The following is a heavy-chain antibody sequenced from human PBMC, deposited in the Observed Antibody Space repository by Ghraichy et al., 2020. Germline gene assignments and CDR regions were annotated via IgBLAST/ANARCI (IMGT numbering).Heavy chain of an antibody. CDR2: INHSGST. D-gene: IGHD1-26*01. Sequence: SETLSLTCAVYGGSFSGYYWSWIRQPPGKGLEWIGEINHSGSTNYNPSLKSRVTISVDTSKNQFSLKLSSVTAADTAVYYCARGRGYSGSYPLYNWFDPWGQGTLVTVSS. J-gene: IGHJ5*02. V-gene: IGHV4-34*01. CDR1: GGSFSGYY. CDR3: ARGRGYSGSYPLYNWFDP.